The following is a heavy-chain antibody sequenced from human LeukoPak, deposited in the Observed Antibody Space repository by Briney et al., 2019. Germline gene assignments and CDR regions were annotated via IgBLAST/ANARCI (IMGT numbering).Heavy chain of an antibody. D-gene: IGHD6-19*01. Sequence: PSETLSLTCTVSGGSISSSTYYWGWIRQPPGKGLEWIGSIYYSGSTYYNPSLKSRVTISVDTSKNQFSLQLSSVTAADTAVYYCARVVPMSSSDWYDDYWGQGTLVTVSS. CDR2: IYYSGST. CDR1: GGSISSSTYY. J-gene: IGHJ4*02. V-gene: IGHV4-39*02. CDR3: ARVVPMSSSDWYDDY.